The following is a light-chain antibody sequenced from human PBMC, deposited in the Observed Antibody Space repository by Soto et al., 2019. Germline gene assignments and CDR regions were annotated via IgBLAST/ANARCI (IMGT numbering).Light chain of an antibody. CDR1: QSISSN. CDR3: QHYNNWPPTWT. V-gene: IGKV3-15*01. CDR2: GAS. Sequence: EMAVTQSPATLSVSPGERATLSCRASQSISSNLAWYQQKPGQAPRLLIYGASTRATGIPARFSGSGSGTEFTLTISSLQSEDFAVYYCQHYNNWPPTWTFGQGTKVDIK. J-gene: IGKJ1*01.